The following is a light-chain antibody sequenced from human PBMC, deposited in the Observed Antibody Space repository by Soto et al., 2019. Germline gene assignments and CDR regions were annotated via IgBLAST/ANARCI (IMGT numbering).Light chain of an antibody. CDR2: DAS. J-gene: IGKJ1*01. Sequence: IRLSSSVFFLSLYVGDRVTITCRASQGISGCLTWYQQKPGKAPNLLIYDASTLQSGVPSRFSGSGSGTEFTLTISSLQPGDFATYYCQHYNSYSEAFGQGTKVDIK. CDR1: QGISGC. V-gene: IGKV1-9*01. CDR3: QHYNSYSEA.